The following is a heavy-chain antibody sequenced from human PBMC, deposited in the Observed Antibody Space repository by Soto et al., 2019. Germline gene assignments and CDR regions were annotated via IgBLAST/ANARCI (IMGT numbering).Heavy chain of an antibody. V-gene: IGHV3-9*02. CDR1: GFTADDYA. D-gene: IGHD4-17*01. Sequence: EVQLVESGGGLVQPGRSLRLSCVASGFTADDYAMHWVRQAPGKGLEWVSGISSNSDTIDYADAVKGRFTISRDNATNSLFLQMISLRPEATALYYCAKDMKWGGMTTIHYFDSWGQGTLVTVSS. CDR2: ISSNSDTI. CDR3: AKDMKWGGMTTIHYFDS. J-gene: IGHJ4*02.